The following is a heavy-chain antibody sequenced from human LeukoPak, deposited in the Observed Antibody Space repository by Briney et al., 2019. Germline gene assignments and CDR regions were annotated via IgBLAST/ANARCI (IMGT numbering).Heavy chain of an antibody. CDR1: GFTFSSYA. V-gene: IGHV3-23*01. CDR3: AKPIPADVEMAPQDHDAFDI. Sequence: GGSLRLSCAASGFTFSSYAMSWVRQAPGKGLEWVSAISGSGGSTYYADSVKGRFTISRDNSKNTLYLQMNSLRAEDTAVYYCAKPIPADVEMAPQDHDAFDIWGQGTMVTVSS. J-gene: IGHJ3*02. CDR2: ISGSGGST. D-gene: IGHD5-24*01.